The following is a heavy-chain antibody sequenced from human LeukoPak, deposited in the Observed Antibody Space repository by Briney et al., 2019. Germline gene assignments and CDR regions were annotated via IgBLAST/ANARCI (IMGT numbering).Heavy chain of an antibody. CDR1: GYSISSGYY. J-gene: IGHJ6*03. Sequence: SETQPLTCAVSGYSISSGYYWGWIRQPPGKVLEWIGSIYHSGSTYYNSSLKSRVTISVDTSKNQFSLKLSSVTAADTALYYCARHLGTSSLTRYYYYMDVWGKGTTVTVSS. CDR2: IYHSGST. CDR3: ARHLGTSSLTRYYYYMDV. V-gene: IGHV4-38-2*01. D-gene: IGHD3-3*02.